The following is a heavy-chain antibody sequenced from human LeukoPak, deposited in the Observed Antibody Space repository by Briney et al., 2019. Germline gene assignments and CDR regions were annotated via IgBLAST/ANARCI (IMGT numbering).Heavy chain of an antibody. V-gene: IGHV3-30-3*01. J-gene: IGHJ4*02. CDR1: GFTFSSYA. Sequence: GRSLRLSCAASGFTFSSYAMHWVRQAPGKGLEWVAVISYDGSNKYYADSVKGRFTISRDNSKNTLYLQMNSLKTEDTAVYYCTTERLDYWGQGTLVTVSS. CDR3: TTERLDY. CDR2: ISYDGSNK.